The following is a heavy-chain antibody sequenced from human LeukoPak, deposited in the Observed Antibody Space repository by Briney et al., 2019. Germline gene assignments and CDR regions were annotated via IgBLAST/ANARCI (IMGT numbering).Heavy chain of an antibody. J-gene: IGHJ6*04. Sequence: PGGSLRLSCAASGFTFNNYAMNWVRQAPGKGLEWVSSISSTGRYIYYADSVKGRFTISRDNAKNSLYLQMNSLRAEDTAVYYCAELGITMIGGVWGKGTTVTISS. CDR3: AELGITMIGGV. V-gene: IGHV3-21*01. D-gene: IGHD3-10*02. CDR2: ISSTGRYI. CDR1: GFTFNNYA.